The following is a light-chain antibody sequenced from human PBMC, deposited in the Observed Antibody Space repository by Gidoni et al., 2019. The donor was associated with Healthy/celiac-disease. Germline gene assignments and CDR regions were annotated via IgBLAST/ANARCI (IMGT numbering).Light chain of an antibody. Sequence: SSELTQDPVVSVALGQTVRITCQGDSLRGYYPRWYQQKPGQAPRLVLYGKNYRPSGIPDRFSGSSSGNTASLTISGAQAEDEADYFCHSRDSGGFHLNVFGTGTKVTVL. V-gene: IGLV3-19*01. CDR2: GKN. CDR1: SLRGYY. CDR3: HSRDSGGFHLNV. J-gene: IGLJ1*01.